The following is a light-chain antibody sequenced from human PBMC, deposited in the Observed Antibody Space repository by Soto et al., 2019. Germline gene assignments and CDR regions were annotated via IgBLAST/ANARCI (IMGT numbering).Light chain of an antibody. CDR1: QSVSSN. CDR2: GAS. V-gene: IGKV3-15*01. J-gene: IGKJ3*01. CDR3: QQYNNWPLLT. Sequence: EIVMTQSPATLSVSPGERATLSCRASQSVSSNLAWYQQKPGQAPRLLIYGASTRATDIPGRFSGSGSGTEFTLNISSLQSEDFAVYYCQQYNNWPLLTFGPGTKGDIK.